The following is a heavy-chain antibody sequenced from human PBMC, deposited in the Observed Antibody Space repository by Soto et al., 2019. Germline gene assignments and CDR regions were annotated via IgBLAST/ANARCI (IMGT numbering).Heavy chain of an antibody. CDR1: GFTFSNSW. CDR2: INSDGGTT. CDR3: ARVGNGEYVFYY. Sequence: EVQLVESGGGLVQPGGSLRLSCAASGFTFSNSWMHWVRQAPGKGLVWVSRINSDGGTTSYADSVKGRFTISRDNAKNTLYLQMNGLRAEDTAVYYCARVGNGEYVFYYWGQGTLVTVSS. V-gene: IGHV3-74*01. J-gene: IGHJ4*02. D-gene: IGHD3-16*01.